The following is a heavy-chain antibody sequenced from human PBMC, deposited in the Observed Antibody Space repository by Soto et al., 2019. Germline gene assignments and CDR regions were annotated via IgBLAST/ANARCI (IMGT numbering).Heavy chain of an antibody. CDR1: GDTFSSYS. D-gene: IGHD3-16*01. Sequence: QVQLVQSGAEVKKPGSSVKVSCKASGDTFSSYSISWVRQATGQGLEWMGGIIPIFGTRDYAQKFQGRVTITADESTSTAYMELSSLRSEDTAVYYCARARNWGYRASTNYYGMDVWGQGTTVTVSS. J-gene: IGHJ6*02. V-gene: IGHV1-69*12. CDR2: IIPIFGTR. CDR3: ARARNWGYRASTNYYGMDV.